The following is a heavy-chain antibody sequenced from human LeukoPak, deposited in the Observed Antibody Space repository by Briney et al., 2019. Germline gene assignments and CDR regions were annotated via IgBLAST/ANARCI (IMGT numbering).Heavy chain of an antibody. CDR3: ASCIVSSGWYLGVRYYYYMDV. D-gene: IGHD6-19*01. J-gene: IGHJ6*03. CDR1: GGTFTSYA. CDR2: VIPIFGTA. V-gene: IGHV1-69*13. Sequence: ASVKVSCKASGGTFTSYAISWVRQAPGQGLEWMGGVIPIFGTANYAQKFQGRVTITADESTSTAYMELSSLRSEDTAVYYCASCIVSSGWYLGVRYYYYMDVWGKGTTVTISS.